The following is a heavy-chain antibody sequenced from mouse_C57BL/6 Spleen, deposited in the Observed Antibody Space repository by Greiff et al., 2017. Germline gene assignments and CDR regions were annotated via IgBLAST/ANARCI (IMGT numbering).Heavy chain of an antibody. J-gene: IGHJ1*03. D-gene: IGHD4-1*01. CDR2: IYPGSGST. V-gene: IGHV1-55*01. CDR3: ARDWPGPHWYFDV. Sequence: QVQLQQPGAELVKPGASVKMSCKASGYTFTSYWLTWVKQRPGQGLEWIGDIYPGSGSTNYNEKFKSKATLTVDTSSSTAYMQLSSLTSEDSAVYYCARDWPGPHWYFDVWGTGTTVTVSS. CDR1: GYTFTSYW.